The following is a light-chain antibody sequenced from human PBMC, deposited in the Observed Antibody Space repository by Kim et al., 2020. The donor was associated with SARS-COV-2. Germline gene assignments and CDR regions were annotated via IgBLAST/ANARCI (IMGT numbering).Light chain of an antibody. CDR2: AAS. CDR3: LQHNSYPWT. V-gene: IGKV1-17*01. J-gene: IGKJ1*01. CDR1: QVIRND. Sequence: ASVGDTVTITCRASQVIRNDLAWYQQKPGKAPNRLIYAASSLPSGVPSRFSGSGSGTEVTLTISSLQPEDFATYYCLQHNSYPWTFGQGTKVDIK.